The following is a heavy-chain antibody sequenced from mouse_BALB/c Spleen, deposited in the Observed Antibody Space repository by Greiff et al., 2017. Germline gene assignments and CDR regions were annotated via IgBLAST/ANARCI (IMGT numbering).Heavy chain of an antibody. V-gene: IGHV5-12-2*01. J-gene: IGHJ4*01. Sequence: EVNVVESGGGLVQPGGSLKLSCAASGFTFSSYTMSWVRQTPEKRLEWVAYISNGGGSTYYPDTVKGRFTISRDNAKNTLYLQMSSLKSEDTAMYYCARHYYGSSYVGIMYYWGQGTSVTVSS. D-gene: IGHD1-1*01. CDR3: ARHYYGSSYVGIMYY. CDR1: GFTFSSYT. CDR2: ISNGGGST.